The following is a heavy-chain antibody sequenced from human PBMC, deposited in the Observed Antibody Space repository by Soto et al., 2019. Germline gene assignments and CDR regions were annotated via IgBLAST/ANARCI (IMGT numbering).Heavy chain of an antibody. D-gene: IGHD3-3*01. CDR2: SRNRVKSFTT. Sequence: EVQLVESGGGLVQPGGSLRLSCAASGFTLSDHYLDWVRQAPGKGLEWVGRSRNRVKSFTTAYAASVRGRFTFSRDDSTNSLYLKMNSLKTDDTAVYYCARASTPDSTGYDYWGQGSLVTVSS. CDR1: GFTLSDHY. CDR3: ARASTPDSTGYDY. J-gene: IGHJ4*02. V-gene: IGHV3-72*01.